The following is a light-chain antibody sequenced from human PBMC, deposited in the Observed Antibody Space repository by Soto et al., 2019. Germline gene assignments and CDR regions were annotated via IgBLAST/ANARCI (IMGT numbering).Light chain of an antibody. V-gene: IGKV1-9*01. CDR1: QTVSSY. CDR3: QQLNNFVT. CDR2: DAS. J-gene: IGKJ3*01. Sequence: DIQLTQSPSFLSASVGDRVTITCRASQTVSSYLVWYQQKPGKAPKVLITDASTLQSGFPSRFSGSGFGTEFTLTFRVLQSEDVSTYYCQQLNNFVTFGPGTKVNI.